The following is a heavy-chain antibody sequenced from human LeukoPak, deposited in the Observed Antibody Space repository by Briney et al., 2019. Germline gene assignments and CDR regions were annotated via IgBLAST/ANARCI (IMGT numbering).Heavy chain of an antibody. CDR3: ARGRVAAAGINWFDP. Sequence: SETLSITCTVSGGSISSSSYYWGWIRQPPGKGLEWIGSIYYSGSTNYNPSLKSRVTISVDTSKNQFSLKLSSVTAADTAVYYCARGRVAAAGINWFDPWGQGTLVTVSS. CDR1: GGSISSSSYY. V-gene: IGHV4-39*07. J-gene: IGHJ5*02. CDR2: IYYSGST. D-gene: IGHD6-13*01.